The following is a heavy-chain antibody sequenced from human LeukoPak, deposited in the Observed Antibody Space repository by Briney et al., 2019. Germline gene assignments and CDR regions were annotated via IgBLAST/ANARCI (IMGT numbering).Heavy chain of an antibody. CDR3: ARAPPRRFGELSPRGYIFDY. CDR1: GGSISSSSYY. J-gene: IGHJ4*02. Sequence: SETLSLTCTVSGGSISSSSYYWGWIRQPPGKGLEWIGSIYYSGSTYYNPSLKSRVTISVDTSKNQFSLKLSSVTAADTAVYYWARAPPRRFGELSPRGYIFDYWGQGTLVTVSS. D-gene: IGHD3-10*01. V-gene: IGHV4-39*07. CDR2: IYYSGST.